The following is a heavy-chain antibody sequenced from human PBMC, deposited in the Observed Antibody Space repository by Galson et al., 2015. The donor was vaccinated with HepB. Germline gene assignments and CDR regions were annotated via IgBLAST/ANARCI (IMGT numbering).Heavy chain of an antibody. J-gene: IGHJ5*02. CDR3: VRGGGVPTALDP. Sequence: SLRLSCAVSGLTFSTYWMHWVRQAPGRGLVWVSRINSDGSSTSYADSVKGRFTISRDNAKNTLFLQMNSLRGEDTAIYYCVRGGGVPTALDPWGQGTLVTVSS. CDR2: INSDGSST. D-gene: IGHD2-2*01. V-gene: IGHV3-74*01. CDR1: GLTFSTYW.